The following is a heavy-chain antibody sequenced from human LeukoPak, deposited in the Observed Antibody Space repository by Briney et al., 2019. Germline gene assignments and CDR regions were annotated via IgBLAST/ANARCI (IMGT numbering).Heavy chain of an antibody. Sequence: PSETLSLTCTVSGGSISSNNYYWGWIRQPPGKGLEWIGIIYYSGSTYYNPSLKSRVTISIDTSKNQFSLKLSSVTAADTAVYYCGRESTAMAFDPWGQGTLVAVSS. CDR1: GGSISSNNYY. J-gene: IGHJ5*02. CDR3: GRESTAMAFDP. CDR2: IYYSGST. V-gene: IGHV4-39*07. D-gene: IGHD6-19*01.